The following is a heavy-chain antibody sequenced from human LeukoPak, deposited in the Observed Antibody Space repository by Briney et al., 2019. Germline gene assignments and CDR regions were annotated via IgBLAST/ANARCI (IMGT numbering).Heavy chain of an antibody. CDR3: ARGRSLRYFDWLPQAFDY. Sequence: SETLSLTCAVYGGSFSGYYWSWIRQPPGKGLEWIGEINYSGSTNYNPSLKSRVTISVDTSKNQFSLKLSSVTAADTAVYYCARGRSLRYFDWLPQAFDYWGQGTLVTVSS. V-gene: IGHV4-34*01. D-gene: IGHD3-9*01. CDR2: INYSGST. CDR1: GGSFSGYY. J-gene: IGHJ4*02.